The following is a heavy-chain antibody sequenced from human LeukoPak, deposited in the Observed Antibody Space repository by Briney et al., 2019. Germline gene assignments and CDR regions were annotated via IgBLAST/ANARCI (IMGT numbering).Heavy chain of an antibody. V-gene: IGHV3-30-3*01. CDR3: ARVRSWCSSPACYTESGDY. D-gene: IGHD2-2*02. J-gene: IGHJ4*02. CDR2: ISYEGNNK. Sequence: PGGSLRLSCAVSGFTFSSFAMHWVRQAPGKGLEWVAVISYEGNNKYYGNSVKGRFTISRDNSKNTLYLQMNSLRPEDTAMYYCARVRSWCSSPACYTESGDYWGQGTLVTVSS. CDR1: GFTFSSFA.